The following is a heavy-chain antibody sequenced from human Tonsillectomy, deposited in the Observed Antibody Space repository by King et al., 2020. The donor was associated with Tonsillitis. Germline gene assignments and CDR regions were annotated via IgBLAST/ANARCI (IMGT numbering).Heavy chain of an antibody. V-gene: IGHV3-15*01. CDR3: TTTRRVTAAGTGGDFDN. CDR1: GFTFSDAW. D-gene: IGHD6-13*01. Sequence: VQLVESGGGLVKPGGSLRLSCAASGFTFSDAWMSWVRQAPGKGLEWVGRIKSKTDGETTDYIAPVRGRFAVSRDDARNSLYLQMNSLKPEDTAVYYCTTTRRVTAAGTGGDFDNWRQGTQVTVSS. CDR2: IKSKTDGETT. J-gene: IGHJ4*02.